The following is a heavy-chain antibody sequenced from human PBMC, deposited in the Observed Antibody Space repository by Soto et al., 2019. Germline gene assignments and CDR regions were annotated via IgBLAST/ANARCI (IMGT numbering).Heavy chain of an antibody. Sequence: GGSLRLSCAASGFTFSSYAMHWVRQAPGKGLEWVAVISYDGSNKYYADSVKGRFTISRDNSKNTLYLQMNSLRAKDTAVYYCARDRLGYSYGLNWFDPWGQGTLVTVSS. V-gene: IGHV3-30-3*01. D-gene: IGHD5-18*01. CDR3: ARDRLGYSYGLNWFDP. J-gene: IGHJ5*02. CDR2: ISYDGSNK. CDR1: GFTFSSYA.